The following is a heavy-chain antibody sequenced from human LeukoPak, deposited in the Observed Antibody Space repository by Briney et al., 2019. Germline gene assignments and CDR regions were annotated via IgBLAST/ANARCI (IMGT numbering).Heavy chain of an antibody. CDR1: GGTFSSYA. Sequence: ASVKVSCKASGGTFSSYAISWVRQAPGQGLEWMGGIIPIFGTANYAQKFQGRVTITADESTSTAYMELSSLRSEDTAVYYCARGYCSSTSCYGKDYWGQGTLVTVSS. J-gene: IGHJ4*02. CDR2: IIPIFGTA. CDR3: ARGYCSSTSCYGKDY. D-gene: IGHD2-2*01. V-gene: IGHV1-69*13.